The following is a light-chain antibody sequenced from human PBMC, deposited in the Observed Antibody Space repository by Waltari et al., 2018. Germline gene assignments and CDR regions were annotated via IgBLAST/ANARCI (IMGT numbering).Light chain of an antibody. V-gene: IGKV1-16*02. J-gene: IGKJ2*01. CDR1: QGISNY. Sequence: DIQMTQSPSSLSASVGDRVTITCRASQGISNYVAWFQQKPGKAPNSLIYGASSLQNGVPSKFSGSGSGTEFTLTISSLQPEDFATYFCLQYHYYPYTFGPGTTLEIK. CDR3: LQYHYYPYT. CDR2: GAS.